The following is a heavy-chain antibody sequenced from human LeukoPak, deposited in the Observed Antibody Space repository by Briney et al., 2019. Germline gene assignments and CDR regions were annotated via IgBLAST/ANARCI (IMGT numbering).Heavy chain of an antibody. J-gene: IGHJ4*02. D-gene: IGHD3-10*01. CDR2: ISGSGGST. Sequence: GGSLRLSCAASGFTFSSYAMSWVRQAPGKGLDWVSAISGSGGSTYYADSVKGRFTISRDNSKNTPYLQMNSLRAEDTAVYYCAKVPTVPSYYFDYWGQGTLVTVSS. CDR1: GFTFSSYA. V-gene: IGHV3-23*01. CDR3: AKVPTVPSYYFDY.